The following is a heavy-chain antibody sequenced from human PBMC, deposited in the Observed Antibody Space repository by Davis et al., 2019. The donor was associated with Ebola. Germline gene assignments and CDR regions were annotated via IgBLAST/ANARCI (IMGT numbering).Heavy chain of an antibody. CDR2: ISGSGGST. Sequence: GESLKISCAASGFTFSSYAMSWVRQAPGKGLEWVSAISGSGGSTYYADSVKGRLTISRDNSKNTLYLQMNSRRAEDTAVYYCAKDLKWLVPYGMDVWGQGTTVTVSS. CDR3: AKDLKWLVPYGMDV. V-gene: IGHV3-23*01. CDR1: GFTFSSYA. D-gene: IGHD6-19*01. J-gene: IGHJ6*02.